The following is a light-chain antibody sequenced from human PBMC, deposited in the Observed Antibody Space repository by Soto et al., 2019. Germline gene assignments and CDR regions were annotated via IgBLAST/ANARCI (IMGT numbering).Light chain of an antibody. CDR1: SGSVSTSYY. V-gene: IGLV8-61*01. Sequence: QTVVTQEPSLSVSPGGTVTLTCGLSSGSVSTSYYPSWYQQTPGQAPRTLIYSTNTLSSGVPDRFSGSILGNKAALTITGAQADDESDYYCVLYMGSGISVFGGGTKVTVL. J-gene: IGLJ3*02. CDR2: STN. CDR3: VLYMGSGISV.